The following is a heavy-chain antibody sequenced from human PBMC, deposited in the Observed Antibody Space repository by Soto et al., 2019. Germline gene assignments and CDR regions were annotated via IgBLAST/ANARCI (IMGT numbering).Heavy chain of an antibody. CDR3: AHAAPLMGNGYYYYGMDV. J-gene: IGHJ6*02. Sequence: SETLSLTCADYGGSFSGYYWSWIRQPPGKGLEWIGEINHSGSTNYNPSLKSRVTISVDTSKNQFSLKLSSVTAADTAVYYCAHAAPLMGNGYYYYGMDVWGQGTTVTVSS. V-gene: IGHV4-34*01. CDR1: GGSFSGYY. CDR2: INHSGST. D-gene: IGHD2-8*01.